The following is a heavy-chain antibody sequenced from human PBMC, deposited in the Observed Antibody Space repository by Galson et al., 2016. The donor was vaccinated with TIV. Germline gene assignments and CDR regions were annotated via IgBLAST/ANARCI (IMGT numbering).Heavy chain of an antibody. J-gene: IGHJ3*02. CDR3: AKEENSGYYPNDAFDI. V-gene: IGHV3-30*18. CDR1: GFTFSSYD. CDR2: ISYDGSHK. Sequence: SLRLSCAASGFTFSSYDMHWVRQAPGKGLEWVAVISYDGSHKHYAGSVKGRFTISRDNSKTTLDLQMNSLGDEDTAVYYCAKEENSGYYPNDAFDIWGQGTIVTVSS. D-gene: IGHD3-22*01.